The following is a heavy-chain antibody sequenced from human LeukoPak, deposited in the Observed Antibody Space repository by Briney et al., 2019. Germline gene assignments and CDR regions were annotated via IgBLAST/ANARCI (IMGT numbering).Heavy chain of an antibody. CDR1: GGSISSSSYY. Sequence: ETLSLTCTVSGGSISSSSYYWGWIRQPPGTGLEWIGYIYNSGSTKYNPSLKSRVTISADTSKNQFSLKLSSVTAADTAVYYCARSRYSSSWYEGYYGMDVWGQGTTVTVSS. V-gene: IGHV4-61*05. CDR2: IYNSGST. CDR3: ARSRYSSSWYEGYYGMDV. D-gene: IGHD6-13*01. J-gene: IGHJ6*02.